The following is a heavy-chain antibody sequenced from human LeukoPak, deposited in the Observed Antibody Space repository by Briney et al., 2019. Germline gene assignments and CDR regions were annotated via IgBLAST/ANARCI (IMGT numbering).Heavy chain of an antibody. D-gene: IGHD4-17*01. J-gene: IGHJ4*02. CDR3: AKGPLTTVAT. CDR1: GFTFSYHA. Sequence: GGSLRLSCTGSGFTFSYHALHWVRQAPGKGLEWVSAISGSGGSTYYAGSVKGRFTISRDNSKNTLYLQMNSLRAEDTAIYYCAKGPLTTVATWGQGTLVTVSS. V-gene: IGHV3-23*01. CDR2: ISGSGGST.